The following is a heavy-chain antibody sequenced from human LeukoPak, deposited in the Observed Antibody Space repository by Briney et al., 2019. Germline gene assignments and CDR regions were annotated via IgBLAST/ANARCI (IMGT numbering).Heavy chain of an antibody. Sequence: GGSLRLSCAASGFTFSSYSMTWVRQAPGKGLDWVANIKQDGSEKYYVDSVKGRFTISRDNAKNSLYLRMNSLRAEDTAVYYCARGVYRNIEYYYYMDVWGKGTTVTVSS. J-gene: IGHJ6*03. CDR2: IKQDGSEK. CDR3: ARGVYRNIEYYYYMDV. V-gene: IGHV3-7*01. CDR1: GFTFSSYS. D-gene: IGHD1-14*01.